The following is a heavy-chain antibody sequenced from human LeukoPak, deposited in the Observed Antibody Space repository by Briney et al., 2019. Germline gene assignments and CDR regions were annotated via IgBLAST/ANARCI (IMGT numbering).Heavy chain of an antibody. CDR1: GGSISSSSFY. V-gene: IGHV4-39*01. Sequence: SETLSLTCTVSGGSISSSSFYWGWIRQPPGKGLEWIGYIYYSGSTYYNPSLKSRVTISVDTSKNQFSLKLSSVTAADTAIYYCARFIVVLEEFDYWGQGILVTVSS. CDR3: ARFIVVLEEFDY. D-gene: IGHD2-21*01. CDR2: IYYSGST. J-gene: IGHJ4*02.